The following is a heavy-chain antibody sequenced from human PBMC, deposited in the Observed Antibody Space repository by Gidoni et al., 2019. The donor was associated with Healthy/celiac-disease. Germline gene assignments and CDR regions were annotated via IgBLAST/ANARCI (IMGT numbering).Heavy chain of an antibody. D-gene: IGHD7-27*01. V-gene: IGHV4-39*01. CDR1: GGSISSSSYY. CDR3: ARHRNWDGYFDL. Sequence: QLQLQESGPGLVKPSETLSLTCTVSGGSISSSSYYWGWIRQPPGKGLEWIGSIYYSGSTYYNPSLKSRVTISVDTSKNQFSLKLSSVTAADTAVYYCARHRNWDGYFDLWGRGTLVTVSS. CDR2: IYYSGST. J-gene: IGHJ2*01.